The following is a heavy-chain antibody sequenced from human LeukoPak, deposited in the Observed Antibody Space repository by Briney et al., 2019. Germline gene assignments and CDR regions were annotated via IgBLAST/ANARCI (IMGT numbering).Heavy chain of an antibody. Sequence: PSETLSLTCTVSGGSISSYYWGWIRQPPGKGLEWIGSIYHSGSTYYNPSLKSRVTISVDTSKNQFSLKLSSVTAADTAVYYCARRRDFWSGYYPNWFDPWGQGTLVTVSS. D-gene: IGHD3-3*01. J-gene: IGHJ5*02. CDR1: GGSISSYY. CDR2: IYHSGST. CDR3: ARRRDFWSGYYPNWFDP. V-gene: IGHV4-38-2*02.